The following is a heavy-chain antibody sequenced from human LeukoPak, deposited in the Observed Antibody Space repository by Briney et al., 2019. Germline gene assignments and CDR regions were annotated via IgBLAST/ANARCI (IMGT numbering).Heavy chain of an antibody. Sequence: QSGGSLRLSCAASGFTFSSYAMSWVRQAPEKGLEWVSAISGSGGSTYYADSVKGRFTISRDNSKNTLYLQMNSLRAEDTAVYYCAKDWADSTVADYFDYWGQGTLVTVSS. V-gene: IGHV3-23*01. CDR1: GFTFSSYA. J-gene: IGHJ4*02. CDR2: ISGSGGST. D-gene: IGHD4-23*01. CDR3: AKDWADSTVADYFDY.